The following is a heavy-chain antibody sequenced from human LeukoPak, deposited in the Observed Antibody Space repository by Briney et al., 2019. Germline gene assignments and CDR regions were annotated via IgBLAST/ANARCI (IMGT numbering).Heavy chain of an antibody. J-gene: IGHJ4*02. CDR1: GYTFTGYY. CDR2: INPNSGGT. D-gene: IGHD3-10*01. CDR3: ARDLPGGALLDY. Sequence: ASVKVSCKASGYTFTGYYMHWVRQAPGQGLEWMGRINPNSGGTNYAQKFQGRVTMTRDTSISTAYMELSRLRSDDTAVYYCARDLPGGALLDYWGQGTLVTVSS. V-gene: IGHV1-2*06.